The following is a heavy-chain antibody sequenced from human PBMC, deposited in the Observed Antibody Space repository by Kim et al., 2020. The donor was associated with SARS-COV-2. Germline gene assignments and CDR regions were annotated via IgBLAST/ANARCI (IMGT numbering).Heavy chain of an antibody. J-gene: IGHJ4*02. CDR2: ISYDGSNK. Sequence: GGSLRLSCAASGFTFSSYGMHWVRQAPGKGLEWVAVISYDGSNKYYADSVKGRFTISRDNSKNTLYLQMNSLRAEDTAVYYCAKDGDYYDSSGYPAYWGQGTLVTVSS. V-gene: IGHV3-30*18. CDR3: AKDGDYYDSSGYPAY. CDR1: GFTFSSYG. D-gene: IGHD3-22*01.